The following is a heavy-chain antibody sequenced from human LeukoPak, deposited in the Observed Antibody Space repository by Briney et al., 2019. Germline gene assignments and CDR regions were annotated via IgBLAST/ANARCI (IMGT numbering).Heavy chain of an antibody. CDR2: IYYSGST. J-gene: IGHJ1*01. CDR3: ARSPSRYDFWSGDPEYFQH. D-gene: IGHD3-3*01. CDR1: GDSISSGDYY. V-gene: IGHV4-30-4*08. Sequence: PSETLSLTCTVSGDSISSGDYYWNWIRQPPGKGLEWIGYIYYSGSTYYNPSLKSRVTISLDTSKNQFSLKLSSVTAADTAVYYCARSPSRYDFWSGDPEYFQHWGQGTLVTVSS.